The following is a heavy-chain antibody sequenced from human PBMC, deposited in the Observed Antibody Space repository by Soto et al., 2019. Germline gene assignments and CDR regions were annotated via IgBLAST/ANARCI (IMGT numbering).Heavy chain of an antibody. D-gene: IGHD4-17*01. Sequence: SETLSLTCTVSGGAIRRGTYYWIWIRQPPGKGLEWIGSVYYSGSTYYTPSLKSRVTISVDTSKNHFSLKLNSVTAADTAVYYCASDYVDYARSVSXGPGTLV. CDR1: GGAIRRGTYY. J-gene: IGHJ5*02. V-gene: IGHV4-39*02. CDR2: VYYSGST. CDR3: ASDYVDYARSVS.